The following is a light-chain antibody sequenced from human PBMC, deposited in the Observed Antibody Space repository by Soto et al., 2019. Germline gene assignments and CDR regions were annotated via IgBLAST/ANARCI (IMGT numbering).Light chain of an antibody. CDR2: DVY. J-gene: IGLJ3*02. Sequence: QSVLTQPASVSGSPGQSITISCTGTSSDVGGYDYVSWYQQHPGKAPKLLIYDVYNRPSGVSNPFSGSKSGNTASLIISGLQAEDEANYYCTSYTSTDIGVFGGGTKLTVL. CDR1: SSDVGGYDY. V-gene: IGLV2-14*03. CDR3: TSYTSTDIGV.